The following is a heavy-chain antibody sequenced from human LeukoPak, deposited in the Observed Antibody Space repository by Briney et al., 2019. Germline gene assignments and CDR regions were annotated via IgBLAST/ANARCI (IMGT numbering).Heavy chain of an antibody. CDR2: ITSSSGEI. CDR3: VRIPNNAGFPNWFDP. J-gene: IGHJ5*02. V-gene: IGHV3-21*01. D-gene: IGHD3-9*01. CDR1: GFSFTYST. Sequence: GGSLRLSCAASGFSFTYSTMNWVRLAPGKGLEWVSSITSSSGEIYYSDSVRGRFTVSRDNAKNSLYLQMNSLIAEDSAVYYCVRIPNNAGFPNWFDPWGQGTLVSVSS.